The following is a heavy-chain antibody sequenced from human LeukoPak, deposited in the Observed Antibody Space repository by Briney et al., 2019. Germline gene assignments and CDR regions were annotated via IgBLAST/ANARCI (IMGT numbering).Heavy chain of an antibody. D-gene: IGHD6-13*01. CDR1: GFTFSSYN. Sequence: PGGSLRLSCAASGFTFSSYNMNWVRQAPGKGLEWVSAISGSDGSTYYADSVKGRFTISRDNSKNTLYLQMNSLRDEDTAVYFCAKDSLPGIAAAGTVYWGQGTLVTVSS. V-gene: IGHV3-23*01. CDR3: AKDSLPGIAAAGTVY. CDR2: ISGSDGST. J-gene: IGHJ4*02.